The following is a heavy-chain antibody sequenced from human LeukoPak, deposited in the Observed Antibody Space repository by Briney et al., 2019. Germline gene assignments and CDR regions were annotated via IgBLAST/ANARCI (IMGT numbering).Heavy chain of an antibody. J-gene: IGHJ4*02. Sequence: SETLSLTCTVSAGSISSYYWSWIREPPGKGSEWIGYMYYGGSTNYNPYLKSRVTILVDTSKNQFSLKLSSVTAADTAVYYCARGGEMATVDYWGQGTLVTVSS. CDR2: MYYGGST. V-gene: IGHV4-59*01. D-gene: IGHD5-24*01. CDR1: AGSISSYY. CDR3: ARGGEMATVDY.